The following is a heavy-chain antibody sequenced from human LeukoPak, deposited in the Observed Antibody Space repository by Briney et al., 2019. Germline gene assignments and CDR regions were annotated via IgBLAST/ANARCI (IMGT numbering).Heavy chain of an antibody. Sequence: PSGTLSLTCTVSGGSISSYYWSWIRQPPGKGLEWIGYIHYSGSTNYNPSLESRVTISVDTSKNQFSLKLSSVTAADTAVYYCARYSYGSTGPFDYWGQGTLVTVSS. J-gene: IGHJ4*02. V-gene: IGHV4-59*08. D-gene: IGHD5-18*01. CDR2: IHYSGST. CDR1: GGSISSYY. CDR3: ARYSYGSTGPFDY.